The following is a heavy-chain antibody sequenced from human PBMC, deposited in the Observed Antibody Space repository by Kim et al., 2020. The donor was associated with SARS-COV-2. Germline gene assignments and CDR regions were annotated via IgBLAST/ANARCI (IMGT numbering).Heavy chain of an antibody. J-gene: IGHJ4*02. Sequence: ASVKVSCKASGYTFSSYVIHWVRQAPGQGLEWMGWINAGNGNTKYSQKFQGRITITRDTSANTAYMELSSLRPEDTAVYYCARGPFESSNYCAYWGQGALVTVSS. CDR1: GYTFSSYV. D-gene: IGHD3-22*01. V-gene: IGHV1-3*01. CDR3: ARGPFESSNYCAY. CDR2: INAGNGNT.